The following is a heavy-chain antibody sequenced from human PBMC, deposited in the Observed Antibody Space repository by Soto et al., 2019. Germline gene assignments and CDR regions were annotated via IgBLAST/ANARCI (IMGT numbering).Heavy chain of an antibody. CDR2: ISWNSGSI. J-gene: IGHJ4*02. CDR1: GFTFDDYA. V-gene: IGHV3-9*01. CDR3: AKGGGDY. Sequence: EVQLVESGGGLVQPGRSLRLSCAASGFTFDDYAMHWVRQAPGKGLEWVSGISWNSGSIGYADSVKGRFTIARDNAKNSRYLQMNSLRAEDTALYYCAKGGGDYWGQGTLVAVSS.